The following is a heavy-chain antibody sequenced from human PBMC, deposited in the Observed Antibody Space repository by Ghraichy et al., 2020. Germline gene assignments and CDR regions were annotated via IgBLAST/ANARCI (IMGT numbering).Heavy chain of an antibody. V-gene: IGHV4-59*01. CDR1: GGSISSYY. CDR2: IYYSGST. Sequence: SETLTLTCTVSGGSISSYYWSWIRQPPGKGLEWIGYIYYSGSTNYNPSLKSRVTISVDTSKNQFSLKLSSVTAADTAVYYCARGVVKARFDPWGQGTLVTVSS. CDR3: ARGVVKARFDP. J-gene: IGHJ5*02. D-gene: IGHD3-3*01.